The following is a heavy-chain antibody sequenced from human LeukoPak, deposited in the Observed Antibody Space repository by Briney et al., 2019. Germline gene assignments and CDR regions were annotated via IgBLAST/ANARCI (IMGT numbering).Heavy chain of an antibody. J-gene: IGHJ4*02. Sequence: GSLRLSCAASGFTFSSYAMSWVRQAPGKGLEWVSAITGGSDSTYNADSVKGRFTISRDNSKNTLYLQMNTLRAEDMAVYYCAKGSGPSWPYYFDYWGQGTLVTVSS. CDR3: AKGSGPSWPYYFDY. CDR1: GFTFSSYA. CDR2: ITGGSDST. V-gene: IGHV3-23*01. D-gene: IGHD6-19*01.